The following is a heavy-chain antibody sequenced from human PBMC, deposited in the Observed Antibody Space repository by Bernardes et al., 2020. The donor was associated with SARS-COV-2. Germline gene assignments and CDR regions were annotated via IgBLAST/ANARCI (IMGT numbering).Heavy chain of an antibody. V-gene: IGHV3-64*01. D-gene: IGHD6-13*01. Sequence: GSLRLSCAASGFTFSSYAMHWVRQAPGNGLEYVSAISSNGGSTYYANSVKGRFTISRDNSKNTLYLQMGSLRAEDMAVYYCATYSSRRDYWGQGTLVTVSS. CDR1: GFTFSSYA. CDR2: ISSNGGST. CDR3: ATYSSRRDY. J-gene: IGHJ4*02.